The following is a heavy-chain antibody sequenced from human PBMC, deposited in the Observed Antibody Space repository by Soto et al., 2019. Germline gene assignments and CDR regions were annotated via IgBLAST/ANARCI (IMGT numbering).Heavy chain of an antibody. V-gene: IGHV3-30*18. CDR2: ISYDGSNK. J-gene: IGHJ5*02. CDR3: AKDNGIVPAAVGFDP. Sequence: QVQLVESGGGVVQPGRSLRLSCAASGFTFSSYGMHWVRQAPGKGLEWVAVISYDGSNKYYADSVKGRFTISRDNSKNTLYLQMNSLRAEDTAVYYCAKDNGIVPAAVGFDPWGQGTLVTVSS. CDR1: GFTFSSYG. D-gene: IGHD2-2*01.